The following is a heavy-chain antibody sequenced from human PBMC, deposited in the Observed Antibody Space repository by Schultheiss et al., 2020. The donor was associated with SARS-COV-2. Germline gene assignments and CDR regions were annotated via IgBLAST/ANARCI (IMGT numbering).Heavy chain of an antibody. CDR1: GGTFSIYA. J-gene: IGHJ5*02. CDR3: AREWVTGTRVKRFDP. CDR2: IIPIFGTA. Sequence: SVKVSCKASGGTFSIYALSWVRQAPGQGLEWMGGIIPIFGTANYAQKFQGRVTITRDTSASTAYMELSSLRSEDTAVYYCAREWVTGTRVKRFDPWGQGTLVTVSS. D-gene: IGHD1-7*01. V-gene: IGHV1-69*05.